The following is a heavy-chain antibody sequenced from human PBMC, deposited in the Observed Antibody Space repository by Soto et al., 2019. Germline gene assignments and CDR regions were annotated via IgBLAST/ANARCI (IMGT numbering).Heavy chain of an antibody. V-gene: IGHV3-53*01. D-gene: IGHD3-16*01. J-gene: IGHJ6*02. Sequence: PGGSLRLSCAASGFTVSSNYMSWVRQAPGKGLEWVSVIYSGGSTYYADSVKGRFTISRDNSKNTLYLQMNSLRAEDTAVYYCARYANFGDNDLGEEDYYGMDVWGQGTTVTVSS. CDR1: GFTVSSNY. CDR2: IYSGGST. CDR3: ARYANFGDNDLGEEDYYGMDV.